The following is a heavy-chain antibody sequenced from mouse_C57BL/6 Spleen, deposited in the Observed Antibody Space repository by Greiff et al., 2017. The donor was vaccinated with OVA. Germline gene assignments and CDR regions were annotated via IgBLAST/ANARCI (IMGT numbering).Heavy chain of an antibody. CDR1: GFTFSSYA. CDR3: ARELLYYYAMDY. CDR2: ISDGGSYT. V-gene: IGHV5-4*01. Sequence: EVKLVESGGGLVKPGGSLKLSCAASGFTFSSYAMSWVRQTPEKRLEWVATISDGGSYTYYPDNVKGRFTISRDNATNNLYLQMSHLKSEDTAMYYCARELLYYYAMDYWGKGTSVTVSS. J-gene: IGHJ4*01.